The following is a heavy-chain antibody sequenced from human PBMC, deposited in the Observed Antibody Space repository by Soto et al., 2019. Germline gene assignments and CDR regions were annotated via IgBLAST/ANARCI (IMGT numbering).Heavy chain of an antibody. Sequence: QVQLVQSGTEVKKPGASVKVSCKTSGFTFTTYGINWVRQAPGQGLEWMGWISACSGDATYAQKFQDTLTMTTDTSTTTVYMELRSLRSDDTAMYYCARGVTVIRKWGLDYWGQGTLVTVSS. V-gene: IGHV1-18*01. J-gene: IGHJ4*02. D-gene: IGHD3-10*01. CDR1: GFTFTTYG. CDR3: ARGVTVIRKWGLDY. CDR2: ISACSGDA.